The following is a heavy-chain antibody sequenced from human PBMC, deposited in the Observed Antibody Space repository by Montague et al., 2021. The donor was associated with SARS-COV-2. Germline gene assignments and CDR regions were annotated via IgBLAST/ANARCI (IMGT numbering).Heavy chain of an antibody. Sequence: SLRLSCAASGFTFNNFAMHWVRQAPGKGLEWVAVISYDGSIKYYADSLRGRFTISRDSSKKTLYLQMNILSGEDTAVYYCAKNRDIFWFGEGGDSMDVWGQGTTVIVSS. J-gene: IGHJ6*02. D-gene: IGHD3-10*01. CDR2: ISYDGSIK. V-gene: IGHV3-30*18. CDR1: GFTFNNFA. CDR3: AKNRDIFWFGEGGDSMDV.